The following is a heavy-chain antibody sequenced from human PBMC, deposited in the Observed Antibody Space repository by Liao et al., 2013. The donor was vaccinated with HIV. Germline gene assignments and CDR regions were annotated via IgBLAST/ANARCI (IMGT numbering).Heavy chain of an antibody. J-gene: IGHJ4*02. D-gene: IGHD3-22*01. CDR2: IYTSGST. Sequence: QVQLQQWGAGLLKPSETLSLTCAVYGGSFSGYYWSWIRQPPGKGLEWIGRIYTSGSTNYNPSLKSRVTMSVDTSKNQFSLKLSSVTAADTAVYYCARAVIRRPYYYDSSGYYYFDYWGQGTLVTVSS. V-gene: IGHV4-59*10. CDR3: ARAVIRRPYYYDSSGYYYFDY. CDR1: GGSFSGYY.